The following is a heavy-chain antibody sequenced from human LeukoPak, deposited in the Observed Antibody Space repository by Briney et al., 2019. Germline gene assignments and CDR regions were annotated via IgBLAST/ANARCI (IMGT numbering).Heavy chain of an antibody. Sequence: GGSLTLSCAASGFTFSSYSMNWVRQAPGKGLEWVSSISSSSSYIYNPDSVKGRFTLSRDNAKNSLYLQMDSLRAEDTAVYYCARPAIFGVVIGSHDAFDIWGQGTMVTVSS. CDR2: ISSSSSYI. D-gene: IGHD3-3*01. CDR1: GFTFSSYS. V-gene: IGHV3-21*01. CDR3: ARPAIFGVVIGSHDAFDI. J-gene: IGHJ3*02.